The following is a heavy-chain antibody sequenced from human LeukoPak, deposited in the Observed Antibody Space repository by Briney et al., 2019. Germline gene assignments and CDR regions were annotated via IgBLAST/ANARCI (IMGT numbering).Heavy chain of an antibody. CDR1: GDSMSNYW. D-gene: IGHD3-10*01. V-gene: IGHV4-4*02. Sequence: PSGTLSLTCDVSGDSMSNYWWSWVRQPPGKGLEWIGEISHRGTTNYNTSLKSRVTMSLDNSRNQFSLKLNSVTAADTAVYYCAKSNGYGLVDIWGQGTMVTVSS. CDR2: ISHRGTT. J-gene: IGHJ3*02. CDR3: AKSNGYGLVDI.